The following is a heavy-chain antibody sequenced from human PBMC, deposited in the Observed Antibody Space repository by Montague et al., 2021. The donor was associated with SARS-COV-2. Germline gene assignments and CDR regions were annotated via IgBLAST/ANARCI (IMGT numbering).Heavy chain of an antibody. J-gene: IGHJ4*02. D-gene: IGHD2-8*02. CDR3: ARLESSWWFFDY. CDR1: GGSISSYY. CDR2: ISYSGST. V-gene: IGHV4-59*01. Sequence: SETLSLTCTVFGGSISSYYWSWIRQPPGRGLQWTGYISYSGSTNYNPSLKSRVTISVDTSKNHFTLRLSSVTAADTAVYYCARLESSWWFFDYWGQGTLVTVSS.